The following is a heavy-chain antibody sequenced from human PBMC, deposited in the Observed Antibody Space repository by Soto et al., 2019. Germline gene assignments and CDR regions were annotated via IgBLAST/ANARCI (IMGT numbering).Heavy chain of an antibody. Sequence: QVQLVQSGAVVKKPGSSVNVSCKASGGTFSSYAISWVRQAPGQGLEWMGGIIPIFGTANYAQKFQGRVTITADESTSTAYMELSSLRSEDTAVYYCARSDYDDSSGYMGSYYYGMDVWGHGTTVTVSS. V-gene: IGHV1-69*01. CDR2: IIPIFGTA. CDR1: GGTFSSYA. CDR3: ARSDYDDSSGYMGSYYYGMDV. D-gene: IGHD3-22*01. J-gene: IGHJ6*02.